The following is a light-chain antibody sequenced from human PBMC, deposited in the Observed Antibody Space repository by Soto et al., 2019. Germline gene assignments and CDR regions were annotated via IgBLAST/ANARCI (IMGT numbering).Light chain of an antibody. CDR1: QSLLHSNGYNY. Sequence: DIVMTQSPLSLHTPGEPASISCKSSQSLLHSNGYNYLDWYLQKPGQSPQLLIYLGSNRASGVPDRFSGSGSGTDFTLKISRVEAEDVGVYYCMQTLQTPFTFGPGTKVDIK. V-gene: IGKV2-28*01. CDR2: LGS. J-gene: IGKJ3*01. CDR3: MQTLQTPFT.